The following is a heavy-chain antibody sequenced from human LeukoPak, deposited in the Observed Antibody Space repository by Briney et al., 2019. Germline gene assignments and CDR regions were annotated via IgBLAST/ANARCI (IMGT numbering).Heavy chain of an antibody. Sequence: GGSLRLSCAASGFTFSSYAMSWVRQAPGKGLEWVSGISGSGDNTYYADSVKGRFTISRDNSKNTLYVQVNSPGTEDTAAYYCAKGSYYDSSGSFYFDYWGQGTQVTVSS. CDR2: ISGSGDNT. V-gene: IGHV3-23*01. CDR3: AKGSYYDSSGSFYFDY. D-gene: IGHD3-22*01. CDR1: GFTFSSYA. J-gene: IGHJ4*02.